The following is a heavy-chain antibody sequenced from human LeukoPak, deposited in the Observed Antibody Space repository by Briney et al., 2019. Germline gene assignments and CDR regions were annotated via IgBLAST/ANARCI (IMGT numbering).Heavy chain of an antibody. V-gene: IGHV4-59*01. Sequence: SETLSLTCTVSGGSISSYYWSWIRQPPGKGLEWIGYIYYSGSTNYNPSLKSRVTISVDTSKNQFSLKLSSVTAADTAVYYCARVDDILTGYPREPYFDYWGQGTLVTVSS. CDR1: GGSISSYY. CDR2: IYYSGST. J-gene: IGHJ4*02. D-gene: IGHD3-9*01. CDR3: ARVDDILTGYPREPYFDY.